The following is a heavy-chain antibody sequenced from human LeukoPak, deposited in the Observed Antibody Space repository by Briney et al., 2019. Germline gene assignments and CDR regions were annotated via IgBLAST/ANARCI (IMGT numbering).Heavy chain of an antibody. D-gene: IGHD3-22*01. CDR2: ISAYNGNT. CDR3: ARNYYDSSGPVTYDY. J-gene: IGHJ4*02. CDR1: GYTFTSYA. V-gene: IGHV1-18*01. Sequence: ASVKVSCKASGYTFTSYAMNWVRQAPGQGLEWMGWISAYNGNTNYAQKLQGRVTMTTDTSTSTAYMELRSLRSDDTAVYYCARNYYDSSGPVTYDYWGQGTLVTVSS.